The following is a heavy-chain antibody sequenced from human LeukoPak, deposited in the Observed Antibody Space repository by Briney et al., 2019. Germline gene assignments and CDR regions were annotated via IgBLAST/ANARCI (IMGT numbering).Heavy chain of an antibody. J-gene: IGHJ4*02. CDR2: ISGSGGST. V-gene: IGHV3-23*01. D-gene: IGHD3-10*01. CDR1: GFTFSSYA. Sequence: PGGSLRLSCAASGFTFSSYAMNWVRQSPGKGLEWVSAISGSGGSTYYADSVKGRFTISRDNSKNTLYLQMNSLRAEDTAVYYCAKGFRVGSYFDYWGQGTLVTVSS. CDR3: AKGFRVGSYFDY.